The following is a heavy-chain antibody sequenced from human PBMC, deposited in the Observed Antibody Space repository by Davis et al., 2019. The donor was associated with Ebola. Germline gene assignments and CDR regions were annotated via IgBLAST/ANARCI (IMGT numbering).Heavy chain of an antibody. J-gene: IGHJ4*02. Sequence: ASVKVSCKASGYIFINYGITWVRQAPGQGFEWMGWISVDNANTDYAQKFQGRVTMTTDTSTSTAYMEGGILRSDDTAVYYCARAQFPTTSDHWGQGTLVTVSS. V-gene: IGHV1-18*01. CDR3: ARAQFPTTSDH. D-gene: IGHD1-1*01. CDR1: GYIFINYG. CDR2: ISVDNANT.